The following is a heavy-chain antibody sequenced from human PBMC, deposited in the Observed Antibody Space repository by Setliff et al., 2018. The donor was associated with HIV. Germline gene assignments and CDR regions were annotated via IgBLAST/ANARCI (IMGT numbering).Heavy chain of an antibody. Sequence: PSETLSLTCAVYGGSFSAYYWTWIRQPPGKGLEWIGEINHSGSTNYNPSLKSRVTISVDTSKNQFSLRLNSVTAADTAVYYCARGTWIQLSALALFDYWGQGTLVTSPQ. J-gene: IGHJ4*02. CDR2: INHSGST. CDR1: GGSFSAYY. V-gene: IGHV4-34*01. CDR3: ARGTWIQLSALALFDY. D-gene: IGHD5-18*01.